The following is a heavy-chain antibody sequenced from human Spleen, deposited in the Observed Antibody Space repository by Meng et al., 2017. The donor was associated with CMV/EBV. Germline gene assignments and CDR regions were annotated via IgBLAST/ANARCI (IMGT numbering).Heavy chain of an antibody. CDR2: ISSSSSYI. Sequence: GESLKISCAASGFTFSSYPIHWVRQAPGKGLEWVSSISSSSSYIYYADSVKGRFTISRDNAKNSLYLQMNSLRAEDTAVYYCARLRYTTIFGVVLDYYYYGMDVWGQGTTVTVSS. J-gene: IGHJ6*02. D-gene: IGHD3-3*01. CDR1: GFTFSSYP. CDR3: ARLRYTTIFGVVLDYYYYGMDV. V-gene: IGHV3-21*01.